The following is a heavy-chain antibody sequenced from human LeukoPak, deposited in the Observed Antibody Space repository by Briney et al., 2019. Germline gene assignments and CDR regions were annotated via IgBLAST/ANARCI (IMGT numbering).Heavy chain of an antibody. V-gene: IGHV3-11*03. CDR1: GFTFSDYY. J-gene: IGHJ4*02. D-gene: IGHD4-11*01. CDR3: TTVTVRPRSG. CDR2: ISSSSSYT. Sequence: GGSLRLSCAASGFTFSDYYMSWIRQAPGKGLEWVSYISSSSSYTNYADSVKGRFTISRDNAKNSLYLQMNSLRAEDTAVYYCTTVTVRPRSGWGQGTLVTVSS.